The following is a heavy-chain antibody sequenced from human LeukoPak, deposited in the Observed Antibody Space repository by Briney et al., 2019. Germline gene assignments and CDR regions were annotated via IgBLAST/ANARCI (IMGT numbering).Heavy chain of an antibody. Sequence: TGGSLRLSCAASGFTFSTYAMNWVRQAPAKGLEWVSTTGGGGPTADYADSVKDRFTISRDNSKNTLYLQMNSLRAEDTAVYFCARGFLGGTDQYFDSWGQGTLVTVSS. CDR3: ARGFLGGTDQYFDS. J-gene: IGHJ4*02. CDR2: TGGGGPTA. D-gene: IGHD6-19*01. V-gene: IGHV3-23*01. CDR1: GFTFSTYA.